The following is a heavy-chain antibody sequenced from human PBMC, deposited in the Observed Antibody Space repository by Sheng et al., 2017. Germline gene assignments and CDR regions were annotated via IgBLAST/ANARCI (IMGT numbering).Heavy chain of an antibody. CDR2: IYYSGST. D-gene: IGHD3-3*01. CDR1: GGSISSSSYY. CDR3: ARQGFLEWLLLLDP. J-gene: IGHJ5*02. V-gene: IGHV4-39*07. Sequence: QLQLQESGPGLVKPSETLSLTCTVSGGSISSSSYYWGWIRQPPGKGLEWIGSIYYSGSTYYNPSLKSRVTISVDTSKNQFSLKLSSVTAADTAVYYCARQGFLEWLLLLDPWGQGILVTVSS.